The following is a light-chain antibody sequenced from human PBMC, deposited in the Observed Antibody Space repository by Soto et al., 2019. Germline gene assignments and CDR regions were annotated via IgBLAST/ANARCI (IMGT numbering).Light chain of an antibody. CDR2: EVS. CDR1: SSDVGGYKY. V-gene: IGLV2-14*01. Sequence: QSALTQPPSVSGSPGQSITISCTGTSSDVGGYKYVSWYHQYPGKAPKLMIYEVSNRPSGVSDRFSGSKSGNTASLTISGLQAEDEGDYYCYSYTSSSTVVFGGGTKVTVL. J-gene: IGLJ2*01. CDR3: YSYTSSSTVV.